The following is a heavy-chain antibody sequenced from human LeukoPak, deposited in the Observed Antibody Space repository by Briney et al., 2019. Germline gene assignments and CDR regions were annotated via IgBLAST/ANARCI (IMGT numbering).Heavy chain of an antibody. D-gene: IGHD2-2*01. CDR3: ARRYCSSTSCHRFDP. J-gene: IGHJ5*02. V-gene: IGHV4-31*03. Sequence: SQTLSLTCTVSGGSISSGGYYWSWIRQHPGKGLEWIGYIYYSGSTYYNPSLKSRVTISVDTSKNQFSLKLSSVTAADTAVYYCARRYCSSTSCHRFDPWGQGTLVTVSS. CDR1: GGSISSGGYY. CDR2: IYYSGST.